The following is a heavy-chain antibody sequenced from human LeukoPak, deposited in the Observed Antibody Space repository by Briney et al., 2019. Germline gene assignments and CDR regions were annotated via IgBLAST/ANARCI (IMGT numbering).Heavy chain of an antibody. CDR1: GDSFSGYF. J-gene: IGHJ4*02. Sequence: PSGTLSLTCTVSGDSFSGYFWNWIQQVPGKGLEWIGYMYYSGSTKYNPSLKSRVTISVDTSKNQFSLKLTSVTAADTAVYYCARGGITIFGVTIEGFDYWGPGTLVTVSS. CDR3: ARGGITIFGVTIEGFDY. V-gene: IGHV4-59*01. D-gene: IGHD3-3*01. CDR2: MYYSGST.